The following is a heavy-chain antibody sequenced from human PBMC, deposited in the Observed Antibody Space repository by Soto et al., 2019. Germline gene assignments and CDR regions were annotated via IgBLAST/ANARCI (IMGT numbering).Heavy chain of an antibody. V-gene: IGHV3-21*01. CDR3: ARNKVAVAGPGPADY. D-gene: IGHD6-19*01. CDR1: GFTFSSYS. Sequence: EVQLVESGGGLVKPGGSLRLSCAASGFTFSSYSMNWVRQAPGKGLEWVSSISSSSSYIYYADSVKGRFTISRDNAKNSLYLQMNSLRAEDTAVYYCARNKVAVAGPGPADYWGQGTLVTVSS. CDR2: ISSSSSYI. J-gene: IGHJ4*02.